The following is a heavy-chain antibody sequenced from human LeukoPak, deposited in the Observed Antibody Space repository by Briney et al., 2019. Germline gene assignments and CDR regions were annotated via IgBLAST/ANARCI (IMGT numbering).Heavy chain of an antibody. CDR1: GFTFSSYA. D-gene: IGHD3-22*01. CDR3: ARVTNYDSSGYSS. J-gene: IGHJ5*02. CDR2: ISYDGSNK. V-gene: IGHV3-30-3*01. Sequence: GGSLRLSCAASGFTFSSYAMHWVRQAPGKGLEWVAVISYDGSNKYYADSVKGRFTISRDNSKNTLYLQMNGLRAEDTAVYYCARVTNYDSSGYSSWGQGTLVTVSS.